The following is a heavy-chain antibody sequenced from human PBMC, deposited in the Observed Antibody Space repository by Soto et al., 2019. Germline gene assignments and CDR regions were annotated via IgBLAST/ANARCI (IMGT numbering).Heavy chain of an antibody. CDR2: INPDNGNT. D-gene: IGHD2-15*01. V-gene: IGHV1-3*01. CDR1: GYTFTRYT. Sequence: QVQLVQSGAEVKKPGASVKISCKASGYTFTRYTMNWVRQAPGQRLEWMGWINPDNGNTKSSQKFQERVIITRDTSASTAYMDLSSLRSEGTAVYYCARGIATGQLDPWGQGTLVTVSS. J-gene: IGHJ5*02. CDR3: ARGIATGQLDP.